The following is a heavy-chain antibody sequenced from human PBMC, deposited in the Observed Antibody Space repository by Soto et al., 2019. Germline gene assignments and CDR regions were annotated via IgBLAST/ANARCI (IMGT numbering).Heavy chain of an antibody. CDR1: GGSVSSGSYY. J-gene: IGHJ4*02. CDR2: IYYSGST. V-gene: IGHV4-61*01. D-gene: IGHD6-19*01. Sequence: SETLSLTCTVSGGSVSSGSYYWSWIRQPPGKGLEWIGYIYYSGSTNYNPSLKSRVTISVDTSKNQFSLKLSSVTAADTAVYYCARGGVYSSGCYSYFDDWGQGTLVTVSS. CDR3: ARGGVYSSGCYSYFDD.